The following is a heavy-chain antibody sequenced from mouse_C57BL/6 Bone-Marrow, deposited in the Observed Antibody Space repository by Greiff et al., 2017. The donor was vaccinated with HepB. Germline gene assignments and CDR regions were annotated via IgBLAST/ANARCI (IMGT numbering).Heavy chain of an antibody. CDR3: ARPTVVDYWYFDV. Sequence: EVKLMESGGGLVQPGGSLKLSCAASGFTFSDYYMYWVRQTPEKRLEWVAYISNGGGSTYYPDTVKGRFTISRDNAKNTLYLQMSSLKSEDTAMYYCARPTVVDYWYFDVWGTGTTVTVSS. CDR2: ISNGGGST. CDR1: GFTFSDYY. J-gene: IGHJ1*03. V-gene: IGHV5-12*01. D-gene: IGHD1-1*01.